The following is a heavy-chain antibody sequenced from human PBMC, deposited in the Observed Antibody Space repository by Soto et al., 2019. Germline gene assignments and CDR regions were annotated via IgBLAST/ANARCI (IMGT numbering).Heavy chain of an antibody. D-gene: IGHD5-12*01. CDR1: GYTFIGYY. J-gene: IGHJ4*02. CDR3: ARSGGGYDLGDY. V-gene: IGHV1-2*04. Sequence: QVQLVQSGAEVTKPGASVKVSCKASGYTFIGYYLHWVRQAPGQGLEWMGWINPKSGGAKYSQKLQDWVTMTSDTSISTAYMELSRLKSDDTAVYYCARSGGGYDLGDYWGQGTLVTVSS. CDR2: INPKSGGA.